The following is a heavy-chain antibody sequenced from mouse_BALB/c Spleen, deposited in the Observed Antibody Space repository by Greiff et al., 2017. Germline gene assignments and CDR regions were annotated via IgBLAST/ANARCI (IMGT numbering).Heavy chain of an antibody. J-gene: IGHJ4*01. CDR3: ARDYDDNYYAMDY. Sequence: VKLMESGPGLVAPSQSLSITCTVSGFSLTSYGVHWVRQPPGKGLEWLGVIWAGGSTNYNSALMSRLSISKDNSKSQVFLKMNSLQTDDTAMYYCARDYDDNYYAMDYWGQGTSVTVSS. V-gene: IGHV2-9*02. CDR2: IWAGGST. D-gene: IGHD2-12*01. CDR1: GFSLTSYG.